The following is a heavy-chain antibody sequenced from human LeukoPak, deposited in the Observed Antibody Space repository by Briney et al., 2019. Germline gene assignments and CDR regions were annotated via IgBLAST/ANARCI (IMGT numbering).Heavy chain of an antibody. J-gene: IGHJ4*02. Sequence: GGSLRLSCAASGFTFSSYEMNWVRQAPGKGLEWVAIMDEYGSDIFYVESVKGRFIISRANARNSLYLQMNNLRAEDTAVYYCARPRGCGSARCNNFDYWGQGTLVTVSS. CDR2: MDEYGSDI. CDR1: GFTFSSYE. CDR3: ARPRGCGSARCNNFDY. V-gene: IGHV3-7*01. D-gene: IGHD2-2*01.